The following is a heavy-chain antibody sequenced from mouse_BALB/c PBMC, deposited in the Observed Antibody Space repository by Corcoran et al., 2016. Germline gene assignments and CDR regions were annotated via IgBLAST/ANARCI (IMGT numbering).Heavy chain of an antibody. Sequence: QVQLQQSGPELVKPGASVKISCKASGYSFTSYYIHWVKQRRGQGLEWIGWIFPGSGNTKYNEKIKGKAKLTADTSSSTAYMQLSSLTSEDSAVYLCAKTDRATYYFDYWGQGTTLTVSS. CDR3: AKTDRATYYFDY. CDR2: IFPGSGNT. CDR1: GYSFTSYY. J-gene: IGHJ2*01. V-gene: IGHV1-66*01. D-gene: IGHD3-2*01.